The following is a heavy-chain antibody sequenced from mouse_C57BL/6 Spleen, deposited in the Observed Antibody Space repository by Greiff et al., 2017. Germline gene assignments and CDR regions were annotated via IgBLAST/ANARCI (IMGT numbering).Heavy chain of an antibody. V-gene: IGHV1-42*01. CDR1: GYSFTGYY. CDR3: ARRRAEYYGSCCFAY. J-gene: IGHJ3*01. CDR2: INPSTGGT. D-gene: IGHD1-1*01. Sequence: EVQLQQSGPELVKPGASVKISCKASGYSFTGYYMNWVKQSPEKSLEWIGEINPSTGGTTYNQKFKAKATLTVDKSSSTAYMQLKSLTSEDSAVYYCARRRAEYYGSCCFAYWGQGTLVTVSA.